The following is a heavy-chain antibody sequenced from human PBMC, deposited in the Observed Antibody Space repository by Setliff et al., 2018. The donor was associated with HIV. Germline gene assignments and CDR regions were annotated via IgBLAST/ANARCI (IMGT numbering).Heavy chain of an antibody. CDR1: GFTFSSAW. CDR2: ISPDGSAT. Sequence: PGGSLRLSCAASGFTFSSAWMGWVCQAPAKGLEWVANISPDGSATYYVDSVKGRFTISRDNAKNSLYLQLNSLRVEDTAVYYCVRWGLPYGIDAWGQGTLVTVSS. V-gene: IGHV3-7*01. CDR3: VRWGLPYGIDA. J-gene: IGHJ4*02. D-gene: IGHD3-16*01.